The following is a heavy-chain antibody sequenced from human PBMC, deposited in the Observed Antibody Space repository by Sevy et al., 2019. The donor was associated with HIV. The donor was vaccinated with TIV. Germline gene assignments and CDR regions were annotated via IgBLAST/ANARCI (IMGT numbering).Heavy chain of an antibody. Sequence: GGSLRLSCAASGFTFDDYAMHWVRQAPGKGLEWVSLISWDGGSTYYADSVKGRFTISRDNSKNSLYLQMNSLRAEDTALYYCAKHIGAAAGTYLDYWGQGTLVTVSS. D-gene: IGHD6-13*01. J-gene: IGHJ4*02. CDR2: ISWDGGST. CDR3: AKHIGAAAGTYLDY. V-gene: IGHV3-43D*04. CDR1: GFTFDDYA.